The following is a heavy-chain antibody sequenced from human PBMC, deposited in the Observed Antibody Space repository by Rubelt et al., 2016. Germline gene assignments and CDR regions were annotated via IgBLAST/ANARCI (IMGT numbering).Heavy chain of an antibody. CDR1: GFTFSSYW. CDR3: ARTEVGGFFDY. Sequence: EVQLVESGGGLVQPGGSLRLSCAASGFTFSSYWMHWVRQAPGKGLVWVSRVNGDGGRTTYADSVKGRFTISRDNAKNTLYLQMNSLRVEDTAVYYCARTEVGGFFDYWGQGALVTVSS. J-gene: IGHJ4*02. V-gene: IGHV3-74*02. CDR2: VNGDGGRT. D-gene: IGHD1-26*01.